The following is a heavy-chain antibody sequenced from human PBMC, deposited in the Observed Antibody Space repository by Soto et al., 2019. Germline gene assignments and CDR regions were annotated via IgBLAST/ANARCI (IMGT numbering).Heavy chain of an antibody. CDR3: ASPIAARLS. CDR2: ISYDGSNK. CDR1: GFTFSSYA. D-gene: IGHD6-6*01. Sequence: PGGSLILSCAASGFTFSSYAMHWVRQAPGKGLEWVAVISYDGSNKYYADSVKGRFTISRDNSKNTLYLQMNSLRAEDTAVYYCASPIAARLSWGQGTLVTVSS. V-gene: IGHV3-30-3*01. J-gene: IGHJ5*02.